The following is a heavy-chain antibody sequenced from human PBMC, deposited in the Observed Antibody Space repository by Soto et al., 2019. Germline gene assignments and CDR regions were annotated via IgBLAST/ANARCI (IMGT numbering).Heavy chain of an antibody. V-gene: IGHV1-18*01. J-gene: IGHJ4*02. Sequence: ASVKVSCKASGYTFTSYGISWVRQAPGQGLEWMGWISAYNGNTNYAQKLQGRVTMTTDTSTSTAYMELRSLRSDDTAVYYCARGPEWYYYDSSGYYGYYFDYWGQGTLVTVSS. CDR2: ISAYNGNT. D-gene: IGHD3-22*01. CDR3: ARGPEWYYYDSSGYYGYYFDY. CDR1: GYTFTSYG.